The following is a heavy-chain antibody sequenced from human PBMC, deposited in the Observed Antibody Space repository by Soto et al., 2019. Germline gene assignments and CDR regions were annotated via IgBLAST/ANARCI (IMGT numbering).Heavy chain of an antibody. J-gene: IGHJ4*02. D-gene: IGHD3-22*01. Sequence: GSLRLSCAASGFTFSSYAMSWVRQAPGKGLEWVSAISGSGGSTYYADSVKGRFTISRDNSKNTLYLQMNSLRAEDTAVYYCAKGYYDSSGYYSSFDYWGQGTLVTVSS. V-gene: IGHV3-23*01. CDR3: AKGYYDSSGYYSSFDY. CDR2: ISGSGGST. CDR1: GFTFSSYA.